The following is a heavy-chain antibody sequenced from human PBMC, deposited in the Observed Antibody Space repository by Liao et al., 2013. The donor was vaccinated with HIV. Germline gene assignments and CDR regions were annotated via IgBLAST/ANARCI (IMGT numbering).Heavy chain of an antibody. D-gene: IGHD3-22*01. Sequence: QLQLQESGPGLVKPSETLSLTCTVSGGSISSSSYFWGWVRQPPEKGLEWIGSIYYTGKTYYNPSLKSRLTISVDTSKNQFSLKLSSVTAADTAVYYCAREGSGYSDYWGQGTLVTVSS. V-gene: IGHV4-39*07. CDR1: GGSISSSSYF. J-gene: IGHJ4*02. CDR3: AREGSGYSDY. CDR2: IYYTGKT.